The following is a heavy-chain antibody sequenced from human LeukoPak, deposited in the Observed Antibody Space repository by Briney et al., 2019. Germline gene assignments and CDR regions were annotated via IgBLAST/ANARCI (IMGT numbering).Heavy chain of an antibody. CDR3: SKYCISADCYANWFGP. J-gene: IGHJ5*02. CDR1: GFTLSSAW. Sequence: GGSLRLSCAGSGFTLSSAWVTWVRQAPGKGLGWVGLRKGKADGGTTDYAAPAQGRVTISRADSIYNWKLQMNSLKTEDTAVYYCSKYCISADCYANWFGPWGQGTLVTVSS. D-gene: IGHD2-2*01. CDR2: RKGKADGGTT. V-gene: IGHV3-15*01.